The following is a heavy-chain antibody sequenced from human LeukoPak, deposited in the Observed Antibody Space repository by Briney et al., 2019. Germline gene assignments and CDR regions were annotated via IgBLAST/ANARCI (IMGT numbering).Heavy chain of an antibody. V-gene: IGHV1-18*01. J-gene: IGHJ4*02. D-gene: IGHD3-10*01. CDR2: ISANDGNT. Sequence: GESLKISCKGSGYSFTSYGISWVRQAPGQGLEWMGWISANDGNTDYPQKLQGRVTMTTDTSTSTAYMELRSLRSDDTAVYYCARESHVTREDYWGQGTLVTVSS. CDR3: ARESHVTREDY. CDR1: GYSFTSYG.